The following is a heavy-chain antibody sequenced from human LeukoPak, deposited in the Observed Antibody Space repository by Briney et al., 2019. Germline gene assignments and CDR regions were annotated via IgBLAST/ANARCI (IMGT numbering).Heavy chain of an antibody. D-gene: IGHD3-16*02. Sequence: ASVKVSCKVSGYTLTELSMHWVRQVPGRGLGWMGGFDPEDGETIYAQKFQGRVTMTEDASTDTAYMELSSLRSEDTAVYYCATVTITFGGVIVNNWFDPWGQGTLVTVSS. CDR3: ATVTITFGGVIVNNWFDP. V-gene: IGHV1-24*01. CDR1: GYTLTELS. J-gene: IGHJ5*02. CDR2: FDPEDGET.